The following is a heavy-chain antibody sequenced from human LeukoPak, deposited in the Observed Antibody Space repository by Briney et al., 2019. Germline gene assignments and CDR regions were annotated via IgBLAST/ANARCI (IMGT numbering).Heavy chain of an antibody. J-gene: IGHJ5*02. Sequence: AGGSLRLSCAASGFTFSSYAMSWVRQAPGKGLEWVSAISGSGGSTYYADSVKGRFTISRDNSKHTLYLQMNSLRAEDTAVYYCAKDNPPRNYDFWSGRENWFDPWGQGTLVTVSS. CDR3: AKDNPPRNYDFWSGRENWFDP. CDR2: ISGSGGST. V-gene: IGHV3-23*01. D-gene: IGHD3-3*01. CDR1: GFTFSSYA.